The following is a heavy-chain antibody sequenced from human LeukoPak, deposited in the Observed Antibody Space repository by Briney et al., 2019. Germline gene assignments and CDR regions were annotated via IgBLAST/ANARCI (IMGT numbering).Heavy chain of an antibody. CDR2: INHSGST. D-gene: IGHD5-18*01. V-gene: IGHV4-34*01. CDR3: AKTQVDTAMVSFDY. CDR1: GGSFSGYY. J-gene: IGHJ4*02. Sequence: SETLSLTCAVYGGSFSGYYWSWIRQPPGKGLEWIGEINHSGSTNYNPSLKSRVTISVDTSKNQFSLKLSSVTAADTAVYYCAKTQVDTAMVSFDYWGQGTLVTVSS.